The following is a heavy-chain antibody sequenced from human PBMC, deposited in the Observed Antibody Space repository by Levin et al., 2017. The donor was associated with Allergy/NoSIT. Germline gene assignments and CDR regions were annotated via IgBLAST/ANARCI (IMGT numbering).Heavy chain of an antibody. CDR2: IYWDDDK. J-gene: IGHJ3*02. D-gene: IGHD2-15*01. CDR3: AHRHRGCSGGSCSSDAFDI. Sequence: QTLSLTCTFSRFSLSTSGVGVGWIRQPPGKALEWLALIYWDDDKRYSPSLKSRLTITKDTSKNQVVLTMTNMDPVDTATYYCAHRHRGCSGGSCSSDAFDIWGQGTMVTVSS. V-gene: IGHV2-5*02. CDR1: RFSLSTSGVG.